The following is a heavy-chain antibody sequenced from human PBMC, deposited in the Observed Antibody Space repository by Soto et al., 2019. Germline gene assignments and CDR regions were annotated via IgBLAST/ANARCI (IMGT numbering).Heavy chain of an antibody. CDR3: GRCTSTSCHLGSDY. CDR1: GFPFSNYA. CDR2: ISYDGSNK. J-gene: IGHJ4*02. D-gene: IGHD2-2*01. V-gene: IGHV3-30-3*01. Sequence: GGSLRLSCAASGFPFSNYAMNWVRQAPGKGLEWVALISYDGSNKYYADSVKGRFTISRDSSKNTLYLQMNSLRAADTAVYYCGRCTSTSCHLGSDYWGQGTLVTVSS.